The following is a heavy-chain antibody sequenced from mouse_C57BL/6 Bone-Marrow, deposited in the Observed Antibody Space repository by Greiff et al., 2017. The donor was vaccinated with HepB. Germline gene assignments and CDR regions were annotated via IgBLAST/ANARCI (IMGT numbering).Heavy chain of an antibody. CDR1: GYSITSGYY. CDR2: ISYDGSN. CDR3: ARLWLHWYFDV. D-gene: IGHD2-2*01. J-gene: IGHJ1*03. Sequence: DVQLQESGPGLVKPSQSLSLTCSVTGYSITSGYYWNWIRQFPGNKLEWMGYISYDGSNNYNPSLKNRISITRDTSKNQFFLKLNSVTTEDTATYYCARLWLHWYFDVWGTGTTVTVSS. V-gene: IGHV3-6*01.